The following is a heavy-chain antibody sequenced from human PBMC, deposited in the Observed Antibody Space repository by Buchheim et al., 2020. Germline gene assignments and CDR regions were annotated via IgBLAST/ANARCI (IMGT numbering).Heavy chain of an antibody. J-gene: IGHJ4*02. D-gene: IGHD6-13*01. V-gene: IGHV3-74*01. CDR3: ARDIAPAGTYFDY. Sequence: EVQLVESGGGLVQPGGSLRLSCAASGFTFSSFWIHWVRQAPGKGLVWVSHINSDGSSTSYADSVTGRFTIYRDNAKNTLYLQMNSLRAEDTAVYYCARDIAPAGTYFDYWGQGTL. CDR2: INSDGSST. CDR1: GFTFSSFW.